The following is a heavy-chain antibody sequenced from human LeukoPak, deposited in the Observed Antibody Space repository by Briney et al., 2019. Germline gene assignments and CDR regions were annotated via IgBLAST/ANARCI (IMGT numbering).Heavy chain of an antibody. CDR1: GGSINNYF. CDR2: IYSTGST. V-gene: IGHV4-4*07. D-gene: IGHD6-19*01. Sequence: SETLSLTCTVSGGSINNYFWSWLRQPAGNGLEWIGRIYSTGSTNYNPSLKGRVTISLDKSKNQFSLKLTSVTAADTAVYYCARDLAVASVWDFDSWGQGALVTVSS. J-gene: IGHJ4*02. CDR3: ARDLAVASVWDFDS.